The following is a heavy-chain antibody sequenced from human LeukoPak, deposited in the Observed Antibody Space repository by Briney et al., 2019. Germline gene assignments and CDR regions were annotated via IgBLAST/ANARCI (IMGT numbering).Heavy chain of an antibody. CDR2: VLFTGDT. Sequence: PSETLSLTCTVSGASITSADYYWGWVRQPPGKGLEWIGSVLFTGDTYYTPSLKSRVTISIHTSNKQFSLNLTSVTAAGTAVYYCARSLVRTGAAWGQGTLVTVSS. D-gene: IGHD3-16*02. J-gene: IGHJ5*02. CDR1: GASITSADYY. V-gene: IGHV4-39*01. CDR3: ARSLVRTGAA.